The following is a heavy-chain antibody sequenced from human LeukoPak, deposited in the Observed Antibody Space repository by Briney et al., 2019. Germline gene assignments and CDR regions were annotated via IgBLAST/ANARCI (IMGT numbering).Heavy chain of an antibody. CDR3: ARAYCSSTSCYITPAGSAFDI. V-gene: IGHV1-18*01. D-gene: IGHD2-2*02. CDR2: ISAYNGNT. CDR1: GYTFTSYG. Sequence: GASVKVSCKASGYTFTSYGISWVRQAPGQGLEWMGWISAYNGNTNYAQKLQGRVTMTTDTSTSTAYMELRSLRSDDTAVYYCARAYCSSTSCYITPAGSAFDIWGQGTMVTVSS. J-gene: IGHJ3*02.